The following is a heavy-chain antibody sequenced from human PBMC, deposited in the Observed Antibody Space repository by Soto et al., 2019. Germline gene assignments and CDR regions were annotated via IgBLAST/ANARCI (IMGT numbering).Heavy chain of an antibody. CDR1: GGSISSSSYY. D-gene: IGHD2-15*01. CDR3: ARQGVVVDARARFDP. J-gene: IGHJ5*02. V-gene: IGHV4-39*01. Sequence: QLQLQESGPGLVKPSETLSLTCTVSGGSISSSSYYWGWIRQPPGKGLEWIGSIYYSGSTYYNPYLKCRVTLSVDTSKNQFSLKLSSVTAADTAVYYCARQGVVVDARARFDPWGQGTLVTVSS. CDR2: IYYSGST.